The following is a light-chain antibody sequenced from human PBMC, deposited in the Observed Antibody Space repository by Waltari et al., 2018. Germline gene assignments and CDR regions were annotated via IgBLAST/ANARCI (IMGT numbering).Light chain of an antibody. CDR3: SSYAGSHYWV. CDR2: ELS. V-gene: IGLV2-8*01. Sequence: QSALTQPPAASGSPGQSVTISCTGTGSDVGKYDYVSWYQPHPGKAPKLMIYELSKRPSGVPDRFSGSKSGNTASLTVSGLQAEDEADYYCSSYAGSHYWVFGGGTKLTVL. J-gene: IGLJ3*02. CDR1: GSDVGKYDY.